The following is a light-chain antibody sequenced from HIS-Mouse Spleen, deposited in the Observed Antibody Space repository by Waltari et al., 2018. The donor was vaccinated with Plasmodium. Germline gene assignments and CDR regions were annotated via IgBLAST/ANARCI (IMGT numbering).Light chain of an antibody. CDR1: QGISNY. J-gene: IGKJ1*01. CDR2: AAS. CDR3: QKYNSAPWT. Sequence: DIQMTQSPSSLSASVGDRVTITCRASQGISNYLAWYQQKPGKVPKLLIYAASTLQSGGPSRFIGRGSGTDFTLTISSLQPEDVATYYCQKYNSAPWTFGQGTKVEIK. V-gene: IGKV1-27*01.